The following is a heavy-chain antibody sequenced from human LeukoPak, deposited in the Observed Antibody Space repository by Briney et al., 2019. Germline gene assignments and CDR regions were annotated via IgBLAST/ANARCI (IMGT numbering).Heavy chain of an antibody. CDR1: GYTFTSYD. V-gene: IGHV1-8*01. J-gene: IGHJ4*02. D-gene: IGHD1/OR15-1a*01. CDR2: MNPNSGNT. Sequence: GASVKVSCKASGYTFTSYDINWVRQATGQGLEWMGWMNPNSGNTGYAQKFQGRVTMTRDMSTSTVYMELSSLRSEDTAVYYYARALTIDLFDYWGQGTLVAVSS. CDR3: ARALTIDLFDY.